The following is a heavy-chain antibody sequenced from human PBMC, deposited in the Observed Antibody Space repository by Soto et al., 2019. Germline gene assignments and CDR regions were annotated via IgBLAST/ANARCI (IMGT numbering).Heavy chain of an antibody. V-gene: IGHV1-69*06. J-gene: IGHJ4*02. CDR1: VGTFSSYA. D-gene: IGHD5-18*01. Sequence: SVKVSCKASVGTFSSYAISWVRQAPGQGLEWMGGIIPIFGTANYAQKFQGRVTITADKSTSTAYMELSSLRSEDTAVYYCARDWTDTAMGFDYWGQGTLVTVSS. CDR3: ARDWTDTAMGFDY. CDR2: IIPIFGTA.